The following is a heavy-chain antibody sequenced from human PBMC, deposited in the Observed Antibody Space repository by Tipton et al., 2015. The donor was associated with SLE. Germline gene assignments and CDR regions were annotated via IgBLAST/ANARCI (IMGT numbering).Heavy chain of an antibody. V-gene: IGHV4-39*07. CDR2: IYYSGST. Sequence: TLSLTCTVSGGSISSSSYYWGWIRQPPGKGLEWIGSIYYSGSTYYNPSLKSRVTISVDTSKNQFSLKLSSVTAADTAVYYCARGWSIVVVKVDAFDIWGQGTMVTVSS. D-gene: IGHD3-22*01. CDR3: ARGWSIVVVKVDAFDI. CDR1: GGSISSSSYY. J-gene: IGHJ3*02.